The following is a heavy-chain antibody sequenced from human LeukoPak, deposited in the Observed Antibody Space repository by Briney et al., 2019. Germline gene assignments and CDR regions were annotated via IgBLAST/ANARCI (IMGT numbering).Heavy chain of an antibody. V-gene: IGHV3-49*03. CDR1: GFTFGDYA. CDR3: TIVVVAASAAFDI. CDR2: IRSKAYGGTT. J-gene: IGHJ3*02. Sequence: GGSLRLSCTASGFTFGDYAMSWFRQAPGKGLEWVGFIRSKAYGGTTEYAASVKGRFTISRDDSKSIAYLQMNSLKTEDTAVYYCTIVVVAASAAFDIWGQGTMVTVSS. D-gene: IGHD2-15*01.